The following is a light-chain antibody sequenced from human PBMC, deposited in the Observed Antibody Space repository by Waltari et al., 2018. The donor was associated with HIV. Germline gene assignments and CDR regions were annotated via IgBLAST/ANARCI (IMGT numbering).Light chain of an antibody. CDR3: QHYNNWPAT. V-gene: IGKV3-15*01. CDR2: HAT. Sequence: EVLMTQSPATLSASPGARATLSCSASQSISTNFAWYQQRLDQAPRLRILHATTSANGFPAMFSGRGSGAEFTLSVNSLQSHDSAVFCCQHYNNWPATFGGGTKVKIK. J-gene: IGKJ4*02. CDR1: QSISTN.